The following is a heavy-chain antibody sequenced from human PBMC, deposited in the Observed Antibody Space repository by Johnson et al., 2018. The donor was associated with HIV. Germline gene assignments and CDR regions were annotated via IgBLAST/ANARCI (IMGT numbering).Heavy chain of an antibody. J-gene: IGHJ3*02. CDR1: GFTFDDYA. V-gene: IGHV3-43D*03. D-gene: IGHD6-19*01. Sequence: VQLVESGGGLVQPGGSLRLSCAVSGFTFDDYAMHWVRQAPGKGLEWVSLLSWDGNSTYYADSVKGRFTISRDNSENALYLQMNSLRAEDTALYYCAKDMGYSSFGYGFDIGGQGTMVTVSS. CDR2: LSWDGNST. CDR3: AKDMGYSSFGYGFDI.